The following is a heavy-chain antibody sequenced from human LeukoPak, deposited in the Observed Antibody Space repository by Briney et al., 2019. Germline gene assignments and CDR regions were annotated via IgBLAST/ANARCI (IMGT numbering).Heavy chain of an antibody. CDR3: ARDCPAYCNGGSCYYYYYMDV. CDR2: INHSGST. V-gene: IGHV4-34*01. J-gene: IGHJ6*03. Sequence: SETLSLTCAVYGGSFSGYYWSWIRQPPGKGLEWIGEINHSGSTNYNPSLKSRGTISVDTSTNHSSLNLRSVPAADTAVYYCARDCPAYCNGGSCYYYYYMDVWGKGTTVTVSS. CDR1: GGSFSGYY. D-gene: IGHD2-15*01.